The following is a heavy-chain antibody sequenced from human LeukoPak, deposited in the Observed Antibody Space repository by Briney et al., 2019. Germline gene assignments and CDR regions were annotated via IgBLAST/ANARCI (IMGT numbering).Heavy chain of an antibody. CDR1: GFTFSSYN. D-gene: IGHD1-20*01. Sequence: GGSLRLSCATSGFTFSSYNMNWVRQAPGKGLEWISYISNSRTTIYYADSVKGRFTISRDNAKSSLYLQMNSLRAEDTAVYYCARPGEGDNWNPWVVWGQGTLVTVPS. CDR3: ARPGEGDNWNPWVV. J-gene: IGHJ4*02. V-gene: IGHV3-48*01. CDR2: ISNSRTTI.